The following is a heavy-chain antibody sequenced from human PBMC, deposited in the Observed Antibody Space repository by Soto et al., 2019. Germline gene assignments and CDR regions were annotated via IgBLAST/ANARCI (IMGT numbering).Heavy chain of an antibody. Sequence: VQLVESGGGLVQPGGSLRLSCAASGFTFSIYWMHWVRQVPGKGLVWVSRINSDGGITNYADSVKGRFTISRDNAKNTLYLQVNSLRAEDTAVYYCAREGLGYQLLFSDSFGPWGQGTLVTVSS. CDR3: AREGLGYQLLFSDSFGP. J-gene: IGHJ5*02. V-gene: IGHV3-74*01. CDR1: GFTFSIYW. CDR2: INSDGGIT. D-gene: IGHD2-2*01.